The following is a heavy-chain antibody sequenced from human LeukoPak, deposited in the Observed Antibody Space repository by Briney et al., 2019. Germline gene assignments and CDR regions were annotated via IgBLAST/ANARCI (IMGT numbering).Heavy chain of an antibody. CDR3: ARARGSYSFDY. V-gene: IGHV3-48*04. J-gene: IGHJ4*02. CDR1: GFTFSSYA. Sequence: GGSLRLSCAASGFTFSSYAMSWVRQAPGKGLECISYISSSGSTIHDADSVKGRFTISRDNAKNSLYLQMNSLRAEDTAVYYCARARGSYSFDYWGQGTLVTVSS. D-gene: IGHD1-26*01. CDR2: ISSSGSTI.